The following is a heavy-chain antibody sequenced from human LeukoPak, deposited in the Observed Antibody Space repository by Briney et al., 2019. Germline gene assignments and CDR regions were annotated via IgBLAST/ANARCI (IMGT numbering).Heavy chain of an antibody. V-gene: IGHV3-73*01. CDR1: GFTFDDYG. CDR3: TRLTDLAGTYDYVGFDY. D-gene: IGHD3-16*01. Sequence: GGSLRLSCAASGFTFDDYGMSWVRQAPGKGLEWVGRIRSTANTYAAAYAASVKGRFTISRDDSKNTAYLQMNSLKPEDTAVYYCTRLTDLAGTYDYVGFDYWGQGTLVTVSS. CDR2: IRSTANTYAA. J-gene: IGHJ4*02.